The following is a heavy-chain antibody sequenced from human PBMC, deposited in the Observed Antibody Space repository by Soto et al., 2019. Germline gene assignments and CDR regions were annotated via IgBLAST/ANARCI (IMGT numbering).Heavy chain of an antibody. CDR3: ARDQGLFVHTVMVSNYYGMDV. D-gene: IGHD5-18*01. CDR1: GGTFTSYA. J-gene: IGHJ6*02. CDR2: IIPVFDTT. V-gene: IGHV1-69*01. Sequence: QVHLVQSGAEVRKPGSSVKVSCTTSGGTFTSYAVSWVRQVAGQGLQWMGGIIPVFDTTFYAQKFQGRVTITADESTNSAYMELRGLRSEDTAVYYCARDQGLFVHTVMVSNYYGMDVWGPATTVPVSS.